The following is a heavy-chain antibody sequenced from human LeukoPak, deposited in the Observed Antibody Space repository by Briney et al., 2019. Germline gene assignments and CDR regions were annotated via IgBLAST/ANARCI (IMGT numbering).Heavy chain of an antibody. D-gene: IGHD2/OR15-2a*01. J-gene: IGHJ3*02. Sequence: SGTLSLTCGVSGGSISSSHWWSWVRQPPGKGLEWIGEIYHSGDTNYNPSLKSRVNILIDKSTNQFSLKLSSVTAADTAMYYCARAVGLPPRASDAFDIWGQGTVVTVSS. CDR3: ARAVGLPPRASDAFDI. CDR1: GGSISSSHW. V-gene: IGHV4-4*02. CDR2: IYHSGDT.